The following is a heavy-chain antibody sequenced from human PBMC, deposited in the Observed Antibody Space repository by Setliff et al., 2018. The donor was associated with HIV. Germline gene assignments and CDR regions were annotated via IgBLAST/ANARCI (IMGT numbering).Heavy chain of an antibody. CDR3: ARVSKTYWYSIPRDYYHHMDV. CDR2: IYYSGST. V-gene: IGHV4-39*01. D-gene: IGHD2-8*02. J-gene: IGHJ6*03. CDR1: GGSISSGSYY. Sequence: SETLSLTCTVSGGSISSGSYYWGWIRQPPGKGLEWIGSIYYSGSTYYNPSLQSRVTISVDTSKNLFSLKLSSVSAADTAVYYCARVSKTYWYSIPRDYYHHMDVWGKGTTVTVSS.